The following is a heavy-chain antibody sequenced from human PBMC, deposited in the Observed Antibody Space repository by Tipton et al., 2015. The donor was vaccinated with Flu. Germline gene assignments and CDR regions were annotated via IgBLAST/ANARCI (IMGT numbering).Heavy chain of an antibody. J-gene: IGHJ4*02. Sequence: TLSLTCTVSGYSISSGFYWGWIRQPPGKGLEWIGNIYHSGSTFYNPSLKSRVTISVDTSKNQFSLKLSSVTAADTAVYYCARGDGSNFDYWGQGTLVTVSS. CDR2: IYHSGST. V-gene: IGHV4-38-2*02. CDR1: GYSISSGFY. CDR3: ARGDGSNFDY. D-gene: IGHD5-24*01.